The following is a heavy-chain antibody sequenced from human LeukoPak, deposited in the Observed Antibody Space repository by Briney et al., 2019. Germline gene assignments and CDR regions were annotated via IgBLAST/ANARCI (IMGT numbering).Heavy chain of an antibody. CDR1: GGSFSVYY. J-gene: IGHJ4*02. CDR2: INHSGST. D-gene: IGHD3-22*01. V-gene: IGHV4-34*01. Sequence: PSETLSLTCAVYGGSFSVYYWSWIRQPPRKGLEWIGEINHSGSTNYNPSLKSRVTTSVDTSKNQFSLKLSSVTAADTAVYYCAIKVYDSSGYYYGFYWGQGTLVTVSS. CDR3: AIKVYDSSGYYYGFY.